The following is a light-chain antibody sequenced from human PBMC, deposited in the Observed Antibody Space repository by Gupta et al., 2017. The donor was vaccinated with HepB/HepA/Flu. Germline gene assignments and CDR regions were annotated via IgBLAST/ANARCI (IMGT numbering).Light chain of an antibody. J-gene: IGLJ2*01. Sequence: SYDLTQPPSVSVSPGQTARITCSGDALPKQYAYWYQPKPGQAPVLVIYKDSERPSGIPERFSGSSSGTTVTLTISGVQAEDEADYYCQSADSSGTYEVFGGGTKLTVL. CDR3: QSADSSGTYEV. V-gene: IGLV3-25*03. CDR2: KDS. CDR1: ALPKQY.